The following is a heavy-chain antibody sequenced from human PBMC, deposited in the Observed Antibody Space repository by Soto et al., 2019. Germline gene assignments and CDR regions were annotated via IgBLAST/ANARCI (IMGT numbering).Heavy chain of an antibody. CDR2: ISGGGGST. D-gene: IGHD3-10*01. CDR3: AKQTFRDLLNPLDY. J-gene: IGHJ4*02. Sequence: GGSLRLSCAASGFTFSSYAMSWVRRAPGKGLEWVSGISGGGGSTFYADSVKGRFTISRDNSKNTLYLQMNSLRAEDTAVFFCAKQTFRDLLNPLDYWGQGTLVTVSS. V-gene: IGHV3-23*01. CDR1: GFTFSSYA.